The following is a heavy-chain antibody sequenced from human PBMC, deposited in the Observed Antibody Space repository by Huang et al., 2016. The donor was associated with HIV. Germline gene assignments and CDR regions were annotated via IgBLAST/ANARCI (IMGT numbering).Heavy chain of an antibody. V-gene: IGHV4-34*01. CDR3: ARRFGAFDY. D-gene: IGHD3-3*01. J-gene: IGHJ4*02. CDR2: INHSGST. Sequence: QVQLQQWGAGLLKPSETLSLTCAVYGGSVSGYYWSWIRQPPGKGLEWIGEINHSGSTNYNPSLKSRVTISVDTSKNQFSLKVSSVTAADTAIYYCARRFGAFDYWGQGTLVTVSS. CDR1: GGSVSGYY.